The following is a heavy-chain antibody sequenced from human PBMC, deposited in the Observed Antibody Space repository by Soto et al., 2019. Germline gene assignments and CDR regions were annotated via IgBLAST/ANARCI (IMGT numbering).Heavy chain of an antibody. Sequence: PSETLSLTCTVSGGSISSSSYYWGWIRQPPGKGLEWIGSIYYSGSTYYNPSLKSRVTISVDTSKNQFSLKLSSVTAADTAVYYCARQIAARPYNWFDPWGQGTLVTVSS. V-gene: IGHV4-39*01. J-gene: IGHJ5*02. D-gene: IGHD6-6*01. CDR2: IYYSGST. CDR3: ARQIAARPYNWFDP. CDR1: GGSISSSSYY.